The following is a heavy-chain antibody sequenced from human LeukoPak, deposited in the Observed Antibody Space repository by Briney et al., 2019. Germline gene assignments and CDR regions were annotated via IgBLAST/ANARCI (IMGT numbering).Heavy chain of an antibody. J-gene: IGHJ4*02. Sequence: GGSLRLSCAASGFTFSSYSMNWVRQAPGKGLVWVSRINIDGSSGSYADSVEGRFTISRDNAKNTLYLQMNSLRAEDTAVYYCAKSRGLVGAKIDYWGQGTLVTVSS. D-gene: IGHD1-26*01. CDR3: AKSRGLVGAKIDY. V-gene: IGHV3-74*01. CDR2: INIDGSSG. CDR1: GFTFSSYS.